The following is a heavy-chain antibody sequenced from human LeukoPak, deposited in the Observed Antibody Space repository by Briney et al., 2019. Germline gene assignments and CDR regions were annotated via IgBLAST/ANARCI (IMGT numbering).Heavy chain of an antibody. J-gene: IGHJ3*02. D-gene: IGHD3-22*01. CDR2: ISWNSGSI. CDR1: GFTFDDYA. CDR3: AKAAYDSSGYYLDAFDI. Sequence: GRSLSLSCAASGFTFDDYAMHWVRQAPGKGLEWVSGISWNSGSIGYADSVKGRFTISRDNAKNSLYLQMNSLRAEDTALYYCAKAAYDSSGYYLDAFDIWGQGTMVTVSS. V-gene: IGHV3-9*01.